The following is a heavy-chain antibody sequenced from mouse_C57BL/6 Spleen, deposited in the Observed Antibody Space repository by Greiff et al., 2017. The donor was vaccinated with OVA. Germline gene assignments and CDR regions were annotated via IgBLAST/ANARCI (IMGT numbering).Heavy chain of an antibody. CDR3: AKHATMIRGWYFDV. Sequence: VQRVESGPGLVAPSQSLSITCTVSGFSFTSYGVSWVRQPPGKGLEWLGVIWGDGSTNNHSALISRLSISKDNSKSQAILKLNSLQTDDTATYYCAKHATMIRGWYFDVWGTGTTVTVSS. CDR1: GFSFTSYG. J-gene: IGHJ1*03. V-gene: IGHV2-3*01. CDR2: IWGDGST. D-gene: IGHD2-4*01.